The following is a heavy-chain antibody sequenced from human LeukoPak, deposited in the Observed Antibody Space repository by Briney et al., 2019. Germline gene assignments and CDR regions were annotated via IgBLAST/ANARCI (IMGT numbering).Heavy chain of an antibody. V-gene: IGHV4-39*07. CDR2: IYYSGST. CDR1: GGSISSSSYY. D-gene: IGHD4-17*01. CDR3: ARDPRDPVTTLVWFDP. Sequence: SETLSLTCTVSGGSISSSSYYWGWIRQPPGKGLEWIGSIYYSGSTYYNPSLKSRVTISVDTSKNQFSLKLSSVTAADTAVYYCARDPRDPVTTLVWFDPWGQGTLVTVSS. J-gene: IGHJ5*02.